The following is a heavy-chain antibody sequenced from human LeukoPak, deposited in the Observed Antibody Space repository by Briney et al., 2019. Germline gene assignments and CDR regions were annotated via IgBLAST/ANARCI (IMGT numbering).Heavy chain of an antibody. Sequence: SETLSLTCTLSGGSISTYYWSWIRQPPGKGLDWVGYIYHSGSTNYNPSIKSPVTISVDTSKNQFSLKLSSVTAADTAVYYCARGGGYASPIGYWGQGALVTVSS. V-gene: IGHV4-59*01. J-gene: IGHJ4*02. CDR3: ARGGGYASPIGY. CDR2: IYHSGST. CDR1: GGSISTYY. D-gene: IGHD5-12*01.